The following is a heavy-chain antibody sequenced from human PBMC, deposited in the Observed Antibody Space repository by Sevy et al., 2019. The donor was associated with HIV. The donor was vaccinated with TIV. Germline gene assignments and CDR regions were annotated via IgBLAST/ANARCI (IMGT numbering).Heavy chain of an antibody. Sequence: ASVKVSCKVSGYSLTKLAIHWVRQAPGKGLEWMGHLAPQYGETLYEQRFQGRLTMAGDTSPDTAFMELNSLTSDDTAMYYCTAVGLRYCSGSSSYQGDWFDPWGQGTLVTVSS. CDR1: GYSLTKLA. D-gene: IGHD2-2*01. CDR3: TAVGLRYCSGSSSYQGDWFDP. V-gene: IGHV1-24*01. CDR2: LAPQYGET. J-gene: IGHJ5*02.